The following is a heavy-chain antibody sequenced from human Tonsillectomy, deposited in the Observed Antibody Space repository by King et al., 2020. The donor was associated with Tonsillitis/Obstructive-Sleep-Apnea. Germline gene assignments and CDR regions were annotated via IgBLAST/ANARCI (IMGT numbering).Heavy chain of an antibody. D-gene: IGHD2-2*01. Sequence: QLQESGPGLVKPSGTLSLTCAVSGGSITSGNWWTWVRQSPGKGLEWIGEIYHSGSTNYNPSLKSRLTISVDRSKNKVSQKLTSVTAADTAIYYCAEGGDCSSSSGFSPYTSYDYMDVWGRGTPVTVSS. V-gene: IGHV4-4*02. CDR2: IYHSGST. CDR3: AEGGDCSSSSGFSPYTSYDYMDV. J-gene: IGHJ6*03. CDR1: GGSITSGNW.